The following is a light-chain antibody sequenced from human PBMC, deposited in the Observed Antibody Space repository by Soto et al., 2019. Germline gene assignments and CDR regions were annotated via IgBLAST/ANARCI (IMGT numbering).Light chain of an antibody. Sequence: DIQMPQSPSSLSASVGDRVTISCRASQSINAFLTWYQQKPGEAPRLLIYGASNLQGGVPSRFSGSGSGTDFTLTISSLQPEDFALYYFQQSYSIPFTFGQGTKLEIK. CDR1: QSINAF. J-gene: IGKJ2*01. V-gene: IGKV1-39*01. CDR2: GAS. CDR3: QQSYSIPFT.